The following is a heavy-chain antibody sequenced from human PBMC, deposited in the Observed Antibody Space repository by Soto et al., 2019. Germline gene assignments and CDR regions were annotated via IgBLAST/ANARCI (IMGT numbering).Heavy chain of an antibody. J-gene: IGHJ6*01. CDR2: IWYDGSNK. Sequence: GGSLRLSXAASGFTFSNYGMHWVRQAPGKGLEWVAVIWYDGSNKYYADSVKGRFTISRDNSRNTLYLQMNSLRAEDTTVYYCARDRCSSAVCCSPYYYVMDVWGQGTTVTVS. CDR3: ARDRCSSAVCCSPYYYVMDV. V-gene: IGHV3-33*01. D-gene: IGHD2-8*01. CDR1: GFTFSNYG.